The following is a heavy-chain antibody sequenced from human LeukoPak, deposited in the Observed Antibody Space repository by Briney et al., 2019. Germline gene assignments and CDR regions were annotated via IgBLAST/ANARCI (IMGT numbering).Heavy chain of an antibody. CDR1: GGSFSGYY. CDR3: ARHQADSSGYTFDY. V-gene: IGHV4-59*08. J-gene: IGHJ4*02. D-gene: IGHD3-22*01. Sequence: PSETLSLTCAVYGGSFSGYYWSWIRQPPGKGLEWIGYIYYSGSTNYNPSLKSRVTISVDTSKNQFSLKLSSVTAADTAVYYCARHQADSSGYTFDYWGQGTLVTVSS. CDR2: IYYSGST.